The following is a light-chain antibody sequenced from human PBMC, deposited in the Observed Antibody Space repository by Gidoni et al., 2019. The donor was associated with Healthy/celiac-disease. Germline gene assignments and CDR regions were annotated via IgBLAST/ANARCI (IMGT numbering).Light chain of an antibody. V-gene: IGKV3-20*01. J-gene: IGKJ1*01. CDR3: QQYGSSLVT. CDR1: QSVSSSY. CDR2: GAS. Sequence: EIVLTQSPGTLSLSPGERATLSCRASQSVSSSYLAWYQQKPGQAPRLLIYGASSRATGIPDRFSGSGSGTDFPLTISRLEPDDFAVYYCQQYGSSLVTFGQGTKVEIK.